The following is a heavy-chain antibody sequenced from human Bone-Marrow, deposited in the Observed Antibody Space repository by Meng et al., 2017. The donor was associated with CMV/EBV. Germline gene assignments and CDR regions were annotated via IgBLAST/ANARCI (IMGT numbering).Heavy chain of an antibody. CDR1: GYTFTSYY. V-gene: IGHV1-46*01. CDR2: INPSGGST. CDR3: ARGGVQRDYDFWSGYSSGLYYGMDV. Sequence: ASVKVSCKASGYTFTSYYMHWVRQAPGQGLEWMGIINPSGGSTSYAQKFQGRVTMTRDTSTSTVYMELSSLRSEDTAVYYCARGGVQRDYDFWSGYSSGLYYGMDVWGQGTTVTVSS. J-gene: IGHJ6*02. D-gene: IGHD3-3*01.